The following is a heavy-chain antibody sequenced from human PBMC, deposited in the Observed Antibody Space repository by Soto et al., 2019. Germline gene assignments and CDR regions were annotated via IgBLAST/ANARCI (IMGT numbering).Heavy chain of an antibody. CDR3: ARSQGGSSSLDIYYYYYYGMDV. CDR2: VIPIFGKP. V-gene: IGHV1-69*13. D-gene: IGHD2-15*01. CDR1: WGTLSTYA. J-gene: IGHJ6*02. Sequence: ASVKVSWQGPWGTLSTYAISWVRPAPGQRLEWMGGVIPIFGKPKYAQKFQGRVTITADESTSTGYMELRSLRSEDTAVYYCARSQGGSSSLDIYYYYYYGMDVWGQGTTVTVSS.